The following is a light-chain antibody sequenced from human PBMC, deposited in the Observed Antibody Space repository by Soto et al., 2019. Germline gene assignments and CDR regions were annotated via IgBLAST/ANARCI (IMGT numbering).Light chain of an antibody. CDR3: SSYTSSSTLLYV. CDR2: DVS. V-gene: IGLV2-14*01. J-gene: IGLJ1*01. CDR1: SSDVGGYNY. Sequence: QSALTQPASVSGAPGQSITISCTGTSSDVGGYNYVSWYQQHPGKAPKLMIYDVSNRPSGVSNRFSGSKSGNTASLTISGLQAEDEADDYYSSYTSSSTLLYVFGTGTKLTVL.